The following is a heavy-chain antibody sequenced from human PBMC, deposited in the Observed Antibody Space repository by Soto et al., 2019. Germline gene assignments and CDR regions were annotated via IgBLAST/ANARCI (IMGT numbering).Heavy chain of an antibody. V-gene: IGHV4-31*03. CDR3: STRPFQSSTSSSLEYYYYMDV. CDR2: IYYSGST. Sequence: PSETLSLTCTVSGGSISSGGYYWSWIRQHPGKGLEWIGYIYYSGSTYYNTSLKSRVTISVDTSKNQFSLKLSSVTAADTAVYYCSTRPFQSSTSSSLEYYYYMDVWGKGTTVTVSS. D-gene: IGHD6-6*01. CDR1: GGSISSGGYY. J-gene: IGHJ6*03.